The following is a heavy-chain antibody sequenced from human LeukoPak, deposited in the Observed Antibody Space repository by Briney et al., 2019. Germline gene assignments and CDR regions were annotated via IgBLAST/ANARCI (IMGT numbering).Heavy chain of an antibody. V-gene: IGHV3-30*18. J-gene: IGHJ3*02. CDR2: ISYDGSNK. Sequence: QSGGSLRLSCAASGFTFSSYGMHWVRQAPSKGLEWVAVISYDGSNKYYADSVKGRFTISRDNSKNTLYLQMNSLRAEDTAVYYCAKDVQDCSGGSCPGDAFDIWGQGTMVTVSS. D-gene: IGHD2-15*01. CDR1: GFTFSSYG. CDR3: AKDVQDCSGGSCPGDAFDI.